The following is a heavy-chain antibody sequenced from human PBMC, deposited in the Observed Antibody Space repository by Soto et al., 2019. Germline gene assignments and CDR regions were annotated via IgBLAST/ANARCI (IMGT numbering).Heavy chain of an antibody. CDR2: ISWNGDKI. J-gene: IGHJ4*02. CDR1: GLNFENYA. CDR3: AKEGGGNCYSCCHK. D-gene: IGHD2-21*02. Sequence: EVQLVDSGGGLVQPGRSLRLSCAASGLNFENYAMHWVRQAPGKGLEWVSGISWNGDKIDYPDSVKGRVTISKDKANKSLDLRVNSMRPDDTAFYYWAKEGGGNCYSCCHKWAQGTLVTVSS. V-gene: IGHV3-9*01.